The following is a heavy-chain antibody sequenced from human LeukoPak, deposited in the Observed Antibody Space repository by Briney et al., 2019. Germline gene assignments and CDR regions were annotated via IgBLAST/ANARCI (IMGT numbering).Heavy chain of an antibody. CDR2: IIPIFGTA. CDR3: ARRGVGGSYYYFDY. Sequence: ASVKVSCKASGGTFSSYAISWVRQAPGQGLEWMGGIIPIFGTANYAQKFQGRVTITADKSTSTAYMELSSLRSEDTAVYYCARRGVGGSYYYFDYWGQGTLVTVSS. D-gene: IGHD1-26*01. J-gene: IGHJ4*02. CDR1: GGTFSSYA. V-gene: IGHV1-69*06.